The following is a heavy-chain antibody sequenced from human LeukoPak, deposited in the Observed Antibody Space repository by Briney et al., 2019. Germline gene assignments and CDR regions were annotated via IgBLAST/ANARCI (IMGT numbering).Heavy chain of an antibody. CDR2: ISWNSGSI. V-gene: IGHV3-9*01. J-gene: IGHJ6*03. D-gene: IGHD6-25*01. CDR1: GFTFDDYA. CDR3: AKSRAIDSSDTYYMDV. Sequence: GGSLRLSCAASGFTFDDYAMHWVRQAPGKGLEWVSGISWNSGSIGYADSVKGRFTISRDNAKNSLYLQMNSLRAEDTALYYCAKSRAIDSSDTYYMDVWGKGTTVTVSS.